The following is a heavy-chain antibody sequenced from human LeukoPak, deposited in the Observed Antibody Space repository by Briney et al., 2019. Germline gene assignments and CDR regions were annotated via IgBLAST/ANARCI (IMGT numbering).Heavy chain of an antibody. Sequence: TSETLSLTCTVSGGSISSYYWSWLRQPPGKGLEWIGYIYYSGSTNYNPSLKSRVTISVDTSKNQFSLKLSSVTAADTAVYYCARGLRRGTIFGVVIDAHYYYYYYMDVWGKGTTVTVSS. CDR2: IYYSGST. D-gene: IGHD3-3*01. CDR3: ARGLRRGTIFGVVIDAHYYYYYYMDV. J-gene: IGHJ6*03. CDR1: GGSISSYY. V-gene: IGHV4-59*01.